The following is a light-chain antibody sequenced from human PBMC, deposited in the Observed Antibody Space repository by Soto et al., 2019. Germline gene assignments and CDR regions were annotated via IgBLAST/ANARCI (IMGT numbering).Light chain of an antibody. CDR2: QVN. CDR3: CSYAGSDTFL. V-gene: IGLV2-23*02. CDR1: SSDDGTYNL. J-gene: IGLJ2*01. Sequence: QSALTQPASVSGSPGQSITISCAGTSSDDGTYNLVSWFQHHPGRAPILIIYQVNKRPSGLSNRFSGSKSGNTASLTISGLQAEDEADYFCCSYAGSDTFLFGGGTKLTVL.